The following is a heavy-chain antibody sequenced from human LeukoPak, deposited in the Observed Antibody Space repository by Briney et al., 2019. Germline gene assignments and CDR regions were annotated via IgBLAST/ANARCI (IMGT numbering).Heavy chain of an antibody. CDR1: GGSIGTYY. D-gene: IGHD3-22*01. J-gene: IGHJ4*02. CDR2: IFYTGRT. CDR3: ARRDADSTGYLYCFDY. V-gene: IGHV4-59*08. Sequence: SETLSLTCTVSGGSIGTYYWSWIRQPPGKGLEWIGDIFYTGRTNYNPSLKSRVTILVDTSKKQFSLKLSSVTAADTALYYCARRDADSTGYLYCFDYWGQGTLVTVSS.